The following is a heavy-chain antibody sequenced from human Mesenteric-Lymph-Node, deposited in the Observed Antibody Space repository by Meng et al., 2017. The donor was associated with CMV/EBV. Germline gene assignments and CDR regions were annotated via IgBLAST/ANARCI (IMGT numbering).Heavy chain of an antibody. CDR3: ARGSSYDILTGYFDY. Sequence: QGQGHQWGAGLLKPSETLSVTCAVYGGSFSGYYWNWIRQSPEKGLEWIGEINHSGSTTYNPSFTSRIIISVDTSTNQISLNMSSVTAADTAVYYCARGSSYDILTGYFDYWGQGALVTVSS. V-gene: IGHV4-34*01. CDR2: INHSGST. D-gene: IGHD3-9*01. J-gene: IGHJ4*02. CDR1: GGSFSGYY.